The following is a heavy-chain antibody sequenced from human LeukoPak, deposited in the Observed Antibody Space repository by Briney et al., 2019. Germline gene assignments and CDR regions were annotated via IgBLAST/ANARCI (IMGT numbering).Heavy chain of an antibody. V-gene: IGHV3-48*03. CDR1: GFTVSNYE. J-gene: IGHJ6*03. D-gene: IGHD1-26*01. Sequence: GGSLRLSCAASGFTVSNYEMNWVRQAPGKGLEWVSFIASDHTTYYADSVKGRYTLSRDNAKNSLYLQMNSLRAEDTAVYYCARDPYSGSYGNYYYYFMDVWGKGTTVTISS. CDR3: ARDPYSGSYGNYYYYFMDV. CDR2: IASDHTT.